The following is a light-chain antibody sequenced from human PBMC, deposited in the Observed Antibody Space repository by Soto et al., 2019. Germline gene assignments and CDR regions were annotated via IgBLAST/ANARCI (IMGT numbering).Light chain of an antibody. CDR3: SSYTGTSTRYV. J-gene: IGLJ1*01. CDR2: AVT. Sequence: QSVLTQPASVSGSPGQSITISCTGTSSDVGGYNYVSWYQQHPGKAPKLMIYAVTDRPSGVSSRFSGSKSGNTASLTISGLQAEDEADYYCSSYTGTSTRYVFGTGTKLTVL. CDR1: SSDVGGYNY. V-gene: IGLV2-14*01.